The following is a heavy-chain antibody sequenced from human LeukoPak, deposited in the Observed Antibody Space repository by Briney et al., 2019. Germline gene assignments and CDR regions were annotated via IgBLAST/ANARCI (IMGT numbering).Heavy chain of an antibody. CDR3: AAEKEGYYDSSGYLGY. CDR1: GFTFSSYE. CDR2: ISSSGSTI. J-gene: IGHJ4*02. V-gene: IGHV3-48*03. D-gene: IGHD3-22*01. Sequence: PGGSLRLSCAASGFTFSSYEMNWVRQAPGKGLEWVSYISSSGSTIYYADSVKGRFTISRDNAKNSLYLQMNSLRAEDTAVYYCAAEKEGYYDSSGYLGYWGQGTLVTVSS.